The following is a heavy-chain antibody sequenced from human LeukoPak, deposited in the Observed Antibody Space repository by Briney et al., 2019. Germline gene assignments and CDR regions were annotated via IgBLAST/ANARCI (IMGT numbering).Heavy chain of an antibody. D-gene: IGHD1-26*01. CDR1: GFTFSSYA. Sequence: PGGSLRLSCAASGFTFSSYAMSWVRQAPGKGLEWVSAISGSGGSTYYADSVKGRFTISRDNSKNTLYLQMNSLRAEDTAVYYCAKDLPRIVGATEDLDPWGQGTLVTVSS. CDR3: AKDLPRIVGATEDLDP. J-gene: IGHJ5*02. CDR2: ISGSGGST. V-gene: IGHV3-23*01.